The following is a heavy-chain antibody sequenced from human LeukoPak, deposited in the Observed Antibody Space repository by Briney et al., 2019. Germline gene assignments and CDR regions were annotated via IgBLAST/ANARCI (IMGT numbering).Heavy chain of an antibody. CDR1: GFTFSSYW. CDR2: INSDGSST. J-gene: IGHJ4*02. CDR3: ARDYCSSTSCSPLPGGY. V-gene: IGHV3-74*01. Sequence: EPGGSLRLSCAASGFTFSSYWMHWVRQAPGKGLVWVSRINSDGSSTSYADSVKGRFTISRDNAKNTLYLQMNSLRAEDTAVYYCARDYCSSTSCSPLPGGYWGQGTLVTVYS. D-gene: IGHD2-2*01.